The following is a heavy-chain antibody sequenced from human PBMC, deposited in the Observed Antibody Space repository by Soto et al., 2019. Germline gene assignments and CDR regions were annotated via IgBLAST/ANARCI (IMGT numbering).Heavy chain of an antibody. CDR1: GFTVSSNY. J-gene: IGHJ6*02. Sequence: EVQLVESGGGLIQPGGSLRLSCAASGFTVSSNYMSWVRQAPGKGLEWVSVIYSGGSTYYADSVKGRFTISRDNSKNTQYLQMNSLRAEDTAVYYCARYCSSTSCYGAGYYYGMDVWGQGTTVTVSS. D-gene: IGHD2-2*01. CDR2: IYSGGST. CDR3: ARYCSSTSCYGAGYYYGMDV. V-gene: IGHV3-53*01.